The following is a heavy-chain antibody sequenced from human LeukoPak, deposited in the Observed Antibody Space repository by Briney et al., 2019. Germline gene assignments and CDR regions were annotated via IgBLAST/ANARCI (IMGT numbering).Heavy chain of an antibody. D-gene: IGHD6-13*01. CDR2: IHTSGIT. CDR1: GGSISSYY. V-gene: IGHV4-4*07. J-gene: IGHJ4*02. Sequence: SETLSLTCTVSGGSISSYYYSWIRQPAGKGLEWIGRIHTSGITNYNPSLKSRVTMSVDTSKNQFFLKLSSVTAADTAVYYCARSGAGIAAAGTLDYWGQGTLVTVSS. CDR3: ARSGAGIAAAGTLDY.